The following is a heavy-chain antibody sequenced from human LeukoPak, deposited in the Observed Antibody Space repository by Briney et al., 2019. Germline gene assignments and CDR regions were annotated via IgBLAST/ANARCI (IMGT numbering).Heavy chain of an antibody. V-gene: IGHV4-34*01. J-gene: IGHJ4*02. D-gene: IGHD5-12*01. CDR3: ARGWLRSSVDF. CDR2: INHSGST. Sequence: PSETLSLTCAVYCGSFSGYSWSWIRQTPGKGLEWIGEINHSGSTNYNPSLKSRVTISVDTSKNQFSLKLSSMTAADTAVYYCARGWLRSSVDFWGQGTLVTVSS. CDR1: CGSFSGYS.